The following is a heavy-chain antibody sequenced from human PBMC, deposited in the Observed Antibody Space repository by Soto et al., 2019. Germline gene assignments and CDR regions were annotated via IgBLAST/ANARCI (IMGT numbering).Heavy chain of an antibody. CDR1: GYTFTSYA. V-gene: IGHV1-3*01. J-gene: IGHJ4*02. CDR2: IIAGNGTP. Sequence: ASVKVSCKASGYTFTSYAMHWVRQAPGQRLEWMGGIIAGNGTPNYSQKFQGRVTITADESMTTVYMELRGLRFEDTAVYYCVRGPDYEGYFDYWGQGSLVTVS. CDR3: VRGPDYEGYFDY. D-gene: IGHD3-22*01.